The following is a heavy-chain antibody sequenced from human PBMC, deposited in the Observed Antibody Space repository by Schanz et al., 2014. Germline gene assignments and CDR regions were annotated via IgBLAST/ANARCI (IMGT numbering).Heavy chain of an antibody. CDR2: INPSGGST. D-gene: IGHD4-17*01. CDR3: ATLDYADSVS. V-gene: IGHV1-3*01. Sequence: QVQLVQSGAEVKKPGASVKVSCKASGYSFISHAIHWVRQAPGQRLEWMGMINPSGGSTTYAQKFQGRVTITADKSTTTAYMELNSLNSDDTAVYYCATLDYADSVSWGQGTLVTVSS. CDR1: GYSFISHA. J-gene: IGHJ5*02.